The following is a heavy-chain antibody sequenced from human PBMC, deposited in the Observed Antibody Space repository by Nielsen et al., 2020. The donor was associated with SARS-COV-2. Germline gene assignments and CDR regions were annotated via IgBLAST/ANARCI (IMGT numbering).Heavy chain of an antibody. D-gene: IGHD3-22*01. CDR2: IWYDGSNK. Sequence: VRQAPGKGLEWVAVIWYDGSNKYYADSVKGRFTISRDNSKNTLYLQMNSLRAEDTAVYYCAKDPDYYDSSGYYYEQYFQHWGQGTLVTVSS. J-gene: IGHJ1*01. V-gene: IGHV3-33*06. CDR3: AKDPDYYDSSGYYYEQYFQH.